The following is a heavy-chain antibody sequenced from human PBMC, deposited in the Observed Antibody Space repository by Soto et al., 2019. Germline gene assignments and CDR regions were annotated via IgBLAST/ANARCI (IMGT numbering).Heavy chain of an antibody. J-gene: IGHJ4*02. V-gene: IGHV1-69*08. CDR3: SRDEGYSNRY. CDR2: IIPILGIA. Sequence: QVQLVQSGAEVKKPGSSVKVSCKASGGTFSSYTISWLRQAPGQGLEWMGRIIPILGIANYAQKFQGRVTITADKSTSTDYMELSSLRSEDTAVYYCSRDEGYSNRYWGQGTLVTVSS. D-gene: IGHD6-13*01. CDR1: GGTFSSYT.